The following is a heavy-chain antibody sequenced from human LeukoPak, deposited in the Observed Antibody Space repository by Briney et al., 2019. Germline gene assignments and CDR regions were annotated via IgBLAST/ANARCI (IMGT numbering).Heavy chain of an antibody. CDR2: INSDGSRT. D-gene: IGHD3-10*02. J-gene: IGHJ4*02. V-gene: IGHV3-74*03. Sequence: GGSLRLSCAASGFTFSSHWMHWVRQAPGKGLVWVSRINSDGSRTTYADSVKGRFTISRDNVKNTLFLQMNSLTAEDTAVYYCAREPLFGLAEDYWGQGTLVTVSS. CDR1: GFTFSSHW. CDR3: AREPLFGLAEDY.